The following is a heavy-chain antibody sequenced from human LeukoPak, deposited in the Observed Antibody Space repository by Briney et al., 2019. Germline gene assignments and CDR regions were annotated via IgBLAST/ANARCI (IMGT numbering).Heavy chain of an antibody. D-gene: IGHD2/OR15-2a*01. V-gene: IGHV3-23*01. J-gene: IGHJ3*02. CDR1: GFTFSSYA. CDR2: ISGSGGST. Sequence: GGSLRLSCAASGFTFSSYAMSWVRQAPGKGLEWVSTISGSGGSTYYADSVKGRFTISRDNAKNSLYLQMNSLRAEDTAVYYCATSPLWGYAFDIWGQGTMVTVPS. CDR3: ATSPLWGYAFDI.